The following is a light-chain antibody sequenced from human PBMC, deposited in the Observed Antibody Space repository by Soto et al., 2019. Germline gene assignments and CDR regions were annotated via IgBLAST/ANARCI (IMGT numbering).Light chain of an antibody. CDR1: SSDVGGYNF. CDR2: DVS. V-gene: IGLV2-14*03. J-gene: IGLJ1*01. CDR3: SSYATSILEV. Sequence: QSVLTQPASGSGSPGQSITISCTGTSSDVGGYNFVSWYQQHPGKAPKLMIYDVSNRPSGVSDRFSGSKSGNTASLTIFGLQAEDEADYYCSSYATSILEVFGTGTKVTVL.